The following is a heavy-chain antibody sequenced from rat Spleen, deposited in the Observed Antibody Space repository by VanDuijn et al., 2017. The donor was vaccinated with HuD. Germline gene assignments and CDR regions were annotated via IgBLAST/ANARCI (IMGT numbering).Heavy chain of an antibody. Sequence: EVRLVESDGGLVQPGRSLKLSCAASGFTFSDYYMAWVRQAPTKGLEWVATISYDGSSTYYRDSVKGRFTISRDNAKSTLYLQMGSLRSEDTATYYCATSTGSGFPYWGQGTLVTISS. CDR1: GFTFSDYY. CDR3: ATSTGSGFPY. CDR2: ISYDGSST. V-gene: IGHV5-29*01. J-gene: IGHJ3*01. D-gene: IGHD5-1*01.